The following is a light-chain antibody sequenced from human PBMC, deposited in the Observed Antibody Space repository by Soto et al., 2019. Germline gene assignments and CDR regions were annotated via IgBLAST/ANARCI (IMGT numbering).Light chain of an antibody. V-gene: IGLV1-44*01. CDR3: AAWDDSLNAYV. J-gene: IGLJ1*01. CDR2: SNN. Sequence: QSVLTQPPSLSGTPGQRVTISCSGSDSNIGGNVVSWYQQLPGAAPKLLIYSNNERPSGVPDRFSGSKSGTSASLAISGLQSEDEADFYCAAWDDSLNAYVIGTGTKLTVL. CDR1: DSNIGGNV.